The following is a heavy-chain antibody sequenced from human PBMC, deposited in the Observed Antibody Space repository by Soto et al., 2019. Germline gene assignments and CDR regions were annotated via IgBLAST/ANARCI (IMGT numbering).Heavy chain of an antibody. J-gene: IGHJ6*02. CDR2: IFYSAST. CDR1: GDSISSGGYY. CDR3: ARERGEYCSGGTFPNYYYYAMDV. Sequence: SETLSLTCTVSGDSISSGGYYWSWIRQHPGKGLEWIGYIFYSASTYYNPSLKSRLTISVDTSKNQFSLKLSSVTAADTAVYYCARERGEYCSGGTFPNYYYYAMDVWGQGITVTVSS. D-gene: IGHD2-15*01. V-gene: IGHV4-31*03.